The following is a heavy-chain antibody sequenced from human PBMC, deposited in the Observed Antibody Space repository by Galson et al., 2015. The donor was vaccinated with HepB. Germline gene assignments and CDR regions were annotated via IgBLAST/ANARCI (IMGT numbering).Heavy chain of an antibody. Sequence: TLSLTCTVSGGSISSGSYYWSWIRQPAGKGLEWIGRIYTSGSTNYNPSLKSRVTISVDTSKNQFSLKLSSVTAADTAVYYCASITMVRGYYYYYYGMDVWGQGTTVTVSS. V-gene: IGHV4-61*02. CDR1: GGSISSGSYY. CDR3: ASITMVRGYYYYYYGMDV. J-gene: IGHJ6*02. D-gene: IGHD3-10*01. CDR2: IYTSGST.